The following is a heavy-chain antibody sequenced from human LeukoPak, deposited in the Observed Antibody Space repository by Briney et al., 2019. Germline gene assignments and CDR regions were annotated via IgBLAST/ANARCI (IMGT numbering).Heavy chain of an antibody. V-gene: IGHV5-51*01. Sequence: GESPKISRHCSGYSFTSYWIAWVRPRPGKGLEWRGIIYPDDSDTRYSPSFQGQDTISAHQSISTAYLEWGSLKASGTAMYYCGRRSYGGKDFDQWGQGTLVTVSS. CDR2: IYPDDSDT. CDR3: GRRSYGGKDFDQ. CDR1: GYSFTSYW. D-gene: IGHD4-23*01. J-gene: IGHJ4*02.